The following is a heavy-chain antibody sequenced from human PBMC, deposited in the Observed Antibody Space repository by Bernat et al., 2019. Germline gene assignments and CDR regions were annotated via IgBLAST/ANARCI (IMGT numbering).Heavy chain of an antibody. CDR1: GFTFSSYA. V-gene: IGHV3-30-3*01. D-gene: IGHD3-22*01. Sequence: QVQLVESGGGVVQPGRSLRLSCAASGFTFSSYAMHWVRQAPGKGLEWVAVISYAGSNKYYADSVKGRFTISRDNSKNTLYLQMNSLRAEDTAVYYCARVGYYYVSSGYYTFDCWGQGTLVTVSS. J-gene: IGHJ4*02. CDR2: ISYAGSNK. CDR3: ARVGYYYVSSGYYTFDC.